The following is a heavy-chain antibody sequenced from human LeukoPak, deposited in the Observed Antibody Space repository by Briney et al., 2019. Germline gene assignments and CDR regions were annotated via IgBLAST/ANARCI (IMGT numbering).Heavy chain of an antibody. D-gene: IGHD2-15*01. J-gene: IGHJ3*02. CDR3: ARGRYCSGGSCYRIAFDI. V-gene: IGHV4-61*02. CDR2: IYTSGST. CDR1: GGSISSGSYY. Sequence: SQTLSPTCTVSGGSISSGSYYWSWIRQPAGKGLEWIGRIYTSGSTNYNPSLKSRVTISVDTSKNQFSLKLSSVTAADTAVYYCARGRYCSGGSCYRIAFDIWGQGTMVTVSS.